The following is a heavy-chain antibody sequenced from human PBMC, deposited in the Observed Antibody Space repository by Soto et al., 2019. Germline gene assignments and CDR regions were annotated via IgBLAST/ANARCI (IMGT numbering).Heavy chain of an antibody. CDR3: ARSGLREEYYFDS. D-gene: IGHD4-17*01. J-gene: IGHJ4*02. CDR1: GGSISRYY. Sequence: PSETLSLTCTVSGGSISRYYWNWIRQSPGKGLEWIGYIYYSGSTKYNPSLKSRVTISIDTSKTHFSLDLNSVTAADTAVYYCARSGLREEYYFDSWGREPWSPSPQ. V-gene: IGHV4-59*01. CDR2: IYYSGST.